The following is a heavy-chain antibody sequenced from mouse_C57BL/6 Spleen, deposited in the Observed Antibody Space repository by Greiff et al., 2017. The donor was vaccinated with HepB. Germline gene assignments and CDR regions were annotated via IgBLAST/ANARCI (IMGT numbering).Heavy chain of an antibody. V-gene: IGHV1-69*01. D-gene: IGHD3-3*01. CDR3: AREGPFAY. CDR2: IDPSDSYT. Sequence: QVQLQQPGAELVMPGASVKLSCKASGYTFTSYWMHWVKQRPGQGLEWIGEIDPSDSYTNYNQKFKGKSTWTVDKSSSTAYMQLSSLTSEDSAVYYCAREGPFAYWGQGTLVTVAA. CDR1: GYTFTSYW. J-gene: IGHJ3*01.